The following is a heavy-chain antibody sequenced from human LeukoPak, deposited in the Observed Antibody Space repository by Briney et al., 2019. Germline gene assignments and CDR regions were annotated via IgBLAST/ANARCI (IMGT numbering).Heavy chain of an antibody. J-gene: IGHJ4*02. CDR1: GYSITRGYF. CDR2: MFHSGST. Sequence: SETLSLTCTVSGYSITRGYFWGWIRQSPGKGLEWIASMFHSGSTYYNPSLKSRVTMSVDTSKNQFSLKLSSVTAADTAVYYCARQNYDRTFDYWGQGTLVTVSS. V-gene: IGHV4-38-2*02. D-gene: IGHD3-22*01. CDR3: ARQNYDRTFDY.